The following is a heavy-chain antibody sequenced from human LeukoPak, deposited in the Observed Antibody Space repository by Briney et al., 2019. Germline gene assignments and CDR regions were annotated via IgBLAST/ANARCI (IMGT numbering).Heavy chain of an antibody. CDR2: INWNGGST. D-gene: IGHD2-15*01. V-gene: IGHV3-20*04. Sequence: GGSLRLSCAASGFTFDDYGMSWVRQAPGQGLEWVSGINWNGGSTGYADSVKGRFTISRDNAKNSLYLQINSLRAEDTALYYCARALSGSPYAFDIWGQGAMVTVSS. CDR3: ARALSGSPYAFDI. CDR1: GFTFDDYG. J-gene: IGHJ3*02.